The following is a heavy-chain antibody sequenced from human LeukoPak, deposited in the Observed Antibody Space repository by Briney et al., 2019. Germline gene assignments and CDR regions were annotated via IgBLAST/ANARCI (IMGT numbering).Heavy chain of an antibody. Sequence: GGSLRLSCAATGFSFSTYWMAWVRQAPGKGLEWVANIKGDESARHQADSVKGRFTISRDNAQRSVYLQMSRLRGEDTGVYYCARDVGGSLDYWGQGTLVTVSS. J-gene: IGHJ4*02. CDR1: GFSFSTYW. V-gene: IGHV3-7*01. CDR3: ARDVGGSLDY. D-gene: IGHD1-26*01. CDR2: IKGDESAR.